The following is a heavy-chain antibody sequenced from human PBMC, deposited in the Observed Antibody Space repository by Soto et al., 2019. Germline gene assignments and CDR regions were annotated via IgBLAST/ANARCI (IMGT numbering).Heavy chain of an antibody. V-gene: IGHV1-69*12. Sequence: QVQLVQSGAEVKKPGSSVKVSCKASGGTFSSYAISWVRQAPGQGLEWMGGIIPIFGTANYAQKFQGRVTITADESTSTAYMELSSRRSEDTAVYYCARDRPMVDGYYYYYGMDVWGQGTTVTVSS. D-gene: IGHD2-8*01. CDR2: IIPIFGTA. CDR1: GGTFSSYA. J-gene: IGHJ6*02. CDR3: ARDRPMVDGYYYYYGMDV.